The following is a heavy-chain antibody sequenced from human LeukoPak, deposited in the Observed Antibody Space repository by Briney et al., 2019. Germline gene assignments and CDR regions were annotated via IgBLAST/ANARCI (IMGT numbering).Heavy chain of an antibody. CDR2: ISAYNGNT. CDR1: GYTFTSYG. J-gene: IGHJ3*02. Sequence: GASVKVSCKASGYTFTSYGISWERQAPGQGLEWMGWISAYNGNTNYARKLQGRVTMTTDTSTSTAYMELRSLRSGDTAVYYCARGGLILWWSGAFDIWGQGTMVTVSS. CDR3: ARGGLILWWSGAFDI. D-gene: IGHD2-21*01. V-gene: IGHV1-18*01.